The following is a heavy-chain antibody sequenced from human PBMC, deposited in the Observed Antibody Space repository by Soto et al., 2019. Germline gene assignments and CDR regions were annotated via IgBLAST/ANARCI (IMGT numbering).Heavy chain of an antibody. V-gene: IGHV3-30*18. D-gene: IGHD5-18*01. CDR1: GFNFRSYG. CDR2: ISDDGTNK. CDR3: AKERMGRGDRYTAMVRGRRFDY. J-gene: IGHJ4*02. Sequence: QVQLVESGGGVVQPGRSLRLSCAASGFNFRSYGMSWVRQAPGKGLEWVAVISDDGTNKDYADSVKGRFTISRDNSKNTLYLRMNSVRAEDTAVYYCAKERMGRGDRYTAMVRGRRFDYWGQGTLVTVSS.